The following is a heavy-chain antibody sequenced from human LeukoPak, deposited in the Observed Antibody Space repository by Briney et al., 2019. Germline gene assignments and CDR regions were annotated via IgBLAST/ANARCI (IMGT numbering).Heavy chain of an antibody. Sequence: TGGSLRLSCAASGFTFSSYGMHWVRQAPGKGLGWVTFIRYDGSNKYYADSVMVRFTISRDNSKNTLYLQMNSLRAEDTAVYYCAKEVGFVVVPAANMDYWGQGTLVTVSS. CDR1: GFTFSSYG. D-gene: IGHD2-2*01. V-gene: IGHV3-30*02. CDR3: AKEVGFVVVPAANMDY. CDR2: IRYDGSNK. J-gene: IGHJ4*02.